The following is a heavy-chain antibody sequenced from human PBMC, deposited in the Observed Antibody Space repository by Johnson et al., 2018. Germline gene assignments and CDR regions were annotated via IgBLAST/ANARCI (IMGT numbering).Heavy chain of an antibody. CDR1: GFTFSSYA. CDR3: AEAPDDGDYDPAEYLQH. V-gene: IGHV3-23*01. D-gene: IGHD4-17*01. CDR2: ISGGGGST. Sequence: GTLRLSCAASGFTFSSYAMSWVRQAPGKGLEWVSAISGGGGSTYYADSVKGRFTISRDNSKNTLYLQMNSLRAGDTAEYYCAEAPDDGDYDPAEYLQHWGQGTLVTVSS. J-gene: IGHJ1*01.